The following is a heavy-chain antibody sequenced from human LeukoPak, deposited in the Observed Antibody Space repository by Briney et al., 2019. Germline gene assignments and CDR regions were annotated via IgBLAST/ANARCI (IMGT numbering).Heavy chain of an antibody. V-gene: IGHV1-8*01. CDR3: ARDNSVEDTAWWFDP. J-gene: IGHJ5*02. Sequence: AASVKVSCKASGYTFTSYDTNWVRQATGQGLEWMGWMNPNSGNTGYAQKFQGRVTMTRDMSTSTDYMELSSLRSEDTAVYYCARDNSVEDTAWWFDPWGQGTLVTVSS. D-gene: IGHD4-23*01. CDR2: MNPNSGNT. CDR1: GYTFTSYD.